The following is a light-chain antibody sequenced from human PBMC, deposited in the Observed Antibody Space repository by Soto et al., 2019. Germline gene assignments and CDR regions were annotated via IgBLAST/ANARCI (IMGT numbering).Light chain of an antibody. CDR3: CSYVGISTLVS. J-gene: IGLJ2*01. Sequence: QSALTQPASVSGSPGQSITISCTGTSSDVGSFYFVSWYQQYPGKAPKLIIYEGTQRPSGVSNRFSGSKSGNTASLTVSGLQAEDEADYYCCSYVGISTLVSFGGGTKLTVL. V-gene: IGLV2-23*01. CDR1: SSDVGSFYF. CDR2: EGT.